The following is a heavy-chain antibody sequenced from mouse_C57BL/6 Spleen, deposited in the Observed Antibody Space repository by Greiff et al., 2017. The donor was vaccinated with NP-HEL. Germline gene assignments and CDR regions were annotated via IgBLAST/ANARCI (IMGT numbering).Heavy chain of an antibody. J-gene: IGHJ3*01. D-gene: IGHD4-1*01. Sequence: QVQLQQSGAELVKPGASVKLSCKASGYTFTSYWMQWVKQRPGQGLEWIGEIDPSDSYTNYNQKFKGKATLTVDTSSSTAYMQLSSLTSEDSAVYCCAELTGTFAYWGQGTLVTVSA. V-gene: IGHV1-50*01. CDR1: GYTFTSYW. CDR3: AELTGTFAY. CDR2: IDPSDSYT.